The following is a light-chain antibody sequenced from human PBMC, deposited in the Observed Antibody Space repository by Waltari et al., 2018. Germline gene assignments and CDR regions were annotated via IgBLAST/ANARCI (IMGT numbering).Light chain of an antibody. J-gene: IGLJ1*01. Sequence: GQSITISCTGTSSDVGSYNLVSWYQQHPGKAPKLMIYEGSKRPSGVSNRFPGSKSGNTASLTISGLQAEDEADYYCCSYVGSSTYVFGTGTKVTVL. CDR3: CSYVGSSTYV. CDR2: EGS. CDR1: SSDVGSYNL. V-gene: IGLV2-23*01.